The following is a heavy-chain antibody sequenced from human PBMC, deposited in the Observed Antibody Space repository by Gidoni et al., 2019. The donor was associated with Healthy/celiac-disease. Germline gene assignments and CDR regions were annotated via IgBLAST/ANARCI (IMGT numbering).Heavy chain of an antibody. J-gene: IGHJ6*02. V-gene: IGHV1-69*01. CDR1: GSTFSSYA. CDR3: ARDYCSSTSCYNNYYYYGMDV. CDR2: IIPIFGTA. Sequence: QVQLVQSGAEVKKPGSSVKVSCKASGSTFSSYAISWVRQAPGQGLEWMGGIIPIFGTANYAQKFQGRVTITADESTSTAYMELSSLRSEDTAVYYCARDYCSSTSCYNNYYYYGMDVWGQGTTVTVSS. D-gene: IGHD2-2*02.